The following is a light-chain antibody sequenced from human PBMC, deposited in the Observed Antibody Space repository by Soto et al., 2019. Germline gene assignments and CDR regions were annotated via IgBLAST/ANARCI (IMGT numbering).Light chain of an antibody. Sequence: QSVLTQPASVSGSPGQSITIACTGTSSDVGGYNYVSWYQHLPGKAPKLMIFEVSNRPSGVSNRFSGSKSGNTASLTISGLQGDDEADYYCTSFTFSSSLVFGTGTKVTV. CDR1: SSDVGGYNY. V-gene: IGLV2-14*01. CDR2: EVS. CDR3: TSFTFSSSLV. J-gene: IGLJ1*01.